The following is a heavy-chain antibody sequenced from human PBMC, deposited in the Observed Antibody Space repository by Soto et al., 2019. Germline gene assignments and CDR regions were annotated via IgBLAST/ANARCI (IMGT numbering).Heavy chain of an antibody. CDR1: GFTFSNYA. CDR3: ARNTIHHPHY. D-gene: IGHD1-1*01. Sequence: PGGSLRLSCAASGFTFSNYAMSWVRQAPGKGLEWVSAISSSGDSPYYADSVKGRFTVSRDNSKNTLYLHMNSLRVEDTAIYYCARNTIHHPHYCGQETLVTVSS. V-gene: IGHV3-23*01. J-gene: IGHJ4*02. CDR2: ISSSGDSP.